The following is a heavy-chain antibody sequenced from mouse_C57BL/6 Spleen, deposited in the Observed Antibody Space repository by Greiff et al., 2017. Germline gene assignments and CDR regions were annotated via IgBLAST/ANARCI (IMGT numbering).Heavy chain of an antibody. Sequence: VQLQQSGPELVKPGASVKISCKASGYTFTDYYMNWVKQSPGKSLEWIGDINPNNGGTSYNQKFKGKATLTVDKSSSTAYMELRSLTSEDSAVYYCASLYYYGSSDWYFDVWGTGTTVTVSS. CDR1: GYTFTDYY. J-gene: IGHJ1*03. D-gene: IGHD1-1*01. V-gene: IGHV1-26*01. CDR2: INPNNGGT. CDR3: ASLYYYGSSDWYFDV.